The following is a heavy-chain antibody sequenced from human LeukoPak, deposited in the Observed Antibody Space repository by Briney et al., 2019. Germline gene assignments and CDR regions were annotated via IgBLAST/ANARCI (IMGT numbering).Heavy chain of an antibody. Sequence: SETLSLTCTVSGGSISSYYWSWIRQPPGKGLEWIGYIYYSGSTNYNPSLKSRVTIPVDTSKNQFSLKLSSVTAADTAVYYCARGVGANKGNWFDPWGQGTLVTVSS. D-gene: IGHD1-26*01. V-gene: IGHV4-59*01. CDR2: IYYSGST. J-gene: IGHJ5*02. CDR1: GGSISSYY. CDR3: ARGVGANKGNWFDP.